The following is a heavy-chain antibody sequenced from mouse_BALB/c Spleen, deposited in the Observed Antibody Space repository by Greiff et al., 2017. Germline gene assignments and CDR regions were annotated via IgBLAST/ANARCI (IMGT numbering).Heavy chain of an antibody. CDR1: GYTFTSYW. D-gene: IGHD2-14*01. J-gene: IGHJ4*01. Sequence: QVQLQQPGAELVRPGASVKLSCKASGYTFTSYWINWVKQRPGQGLEWIGNIYPSDSYTNYNQKFKDKATLTVDKSSSTAYMQLSSPTSEDSAVYYCTRGAYRYDGRMDYWGQGTSVTVSS. CDR3: TRGAYRYDGRMDY. V-gene: IGHV1-69*02. CDR2: IYPSDSYT.